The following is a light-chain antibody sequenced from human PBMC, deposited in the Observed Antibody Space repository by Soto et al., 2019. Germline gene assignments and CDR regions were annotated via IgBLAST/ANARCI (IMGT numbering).Light chain of an antibody. V-gene: IGKV3-15*01. CDR2: GAS. J-gene: IGKJ2*01. CDR3: QQYNNWPPYT. CDR1: QSVSSN. Sequence: EIVMTQSPATLSVSPGERATLSCRASQSVSSNLAWYQQKPGQAPRLLIYGASTRATGIPARFSGSGSGTEFTLTISSLQSEDLAGYYCQQYNNWPPYTFGQGTKLEIK.